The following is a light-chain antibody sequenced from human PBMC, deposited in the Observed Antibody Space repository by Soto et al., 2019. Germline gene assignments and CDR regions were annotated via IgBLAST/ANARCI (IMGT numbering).Light chain of an antibody. CDR1: SGHSSYI. V-gene: IGLV4-60*02. Sequence: QLVLTQSSSASASLGSSVKLTCTLSSGHSSYIIAWHQQQPGKAPRYLMKLEGGGRYNKGSGLPDRFSGSSSGADRYPTIANVQFADEADYYCETWDSNTRVFGGGTKLTVL. CDR2: LEGGGRY. J-gene: IGLJ2*01. CDR3: ETWDSNTRV.